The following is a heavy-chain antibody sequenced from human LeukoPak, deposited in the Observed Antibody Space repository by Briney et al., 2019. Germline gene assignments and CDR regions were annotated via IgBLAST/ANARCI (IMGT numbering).Heavy chain of an antibody. V-gene: IGHV3-21*01. J-gene: IGHJ4*02. CDR2: ISSSSSYI. Sequence: GGSLRLSCAASGFTFSSYSMNWVRQAPGKGLEWVSSISSSSSYIYYADSVKGRFTISRDNAKNSLYLQMNSLRAGDTAVYYCARDHRRIGSSREFDYWGQGTLVTVSS. D-gene: IGHD6-13*01. CDR1: GFTFSSYS. CDR3: ARDHRRIGSSREFDY.